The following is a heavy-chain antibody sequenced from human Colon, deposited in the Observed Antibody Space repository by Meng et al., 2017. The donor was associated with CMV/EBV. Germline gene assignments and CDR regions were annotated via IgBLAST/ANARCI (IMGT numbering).Heavy chain of an antibody. CDR3: TRDPPIAARRGFGLEV. J-gene: IGHJ6*02. V-gene: IGHV1-18*01. Sequence: ASVKVSCKTSGYTFMSYGISWVRQAPGQGLEWMGWISAYNGDTNYAQKLQGRVTMTTDTPTGTAYMDLRSLRSDDTAVYYCTRDPPIAARRGFGLEVWGQGTTVTVS. CDR2: ISAYNGDT. CDR1: GYTFMSYG. D-gene: IGHD6-6*01.